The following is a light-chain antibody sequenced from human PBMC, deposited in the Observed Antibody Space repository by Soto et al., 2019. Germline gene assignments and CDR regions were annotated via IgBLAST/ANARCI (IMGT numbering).Light chain of an antibody. Sequence: QSALPQPPSASRSPGQSVTISCTGTSSDVGGYNYVSWYQQHPGKAPKLMIYEVSKRPSGVPDRFSGSKSGNTASLTVSGLQAEDEADYYCSSYAGSNNWNFGTGTKLTVL. CDR1: SSDVGGYNY. CDR3: SSYAGSNNWN. V-gene: IGLV2-8*01. CDR2: EVS. J-gene: IGLJ1*01.